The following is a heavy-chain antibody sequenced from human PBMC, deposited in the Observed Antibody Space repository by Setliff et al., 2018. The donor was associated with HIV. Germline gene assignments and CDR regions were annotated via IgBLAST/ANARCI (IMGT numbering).Heavy chain of an antibody. CDR1: GYTFTSYA. CDR3: ARGKTWLRFLDY. D-gene: IGHD5-12*01. V-gene: IGHV1-3*01. J-gene: IGHJ4*02. CDR2: INAGTGNT. Sequence: ASVKVSCKAFGYTFTSYAMHWVRQAPGQRLEWMGWINAGTGNTNYAQNVQGRVTVTMDTSTSTAYMELRSLKSDDTAVYYCARGKTWLRFLDYWGQGTLVTVSS.